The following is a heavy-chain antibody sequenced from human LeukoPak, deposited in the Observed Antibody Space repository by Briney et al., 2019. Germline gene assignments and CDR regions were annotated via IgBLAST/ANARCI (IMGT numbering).Heavy chain of an antibody. D-gene: IGHD3-3*01. Sequence: GGSLRLSCAASGFTFSNYVMSWVRQAPGKGLEWLSYISSTNGNDNIYYGDSVKGRFPISWDNARNSLFLQMNSLRVEDTAVYFCAQDDYFYRDYYVGWGQGTLVAVSS. CDR2: ISSTNGNDNI. J-gene: IGHJ4*02. V-gene: IGHV3-48*01. CDR3: AQDDYFYRDYYVG. CDR1: GFTFSNYV.